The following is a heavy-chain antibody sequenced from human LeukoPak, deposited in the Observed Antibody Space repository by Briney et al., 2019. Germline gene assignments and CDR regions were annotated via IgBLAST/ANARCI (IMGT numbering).Heavy chain of an antibody. CDR1: GGSISSGGYY. Sequence: RPSETLSLTCTVSGGSISSGGYYWSWIRQHPGKGLEWIGYIYYSGSTYYNPSLKSRVTISVDTSKNQFSLKLSSVTAADTAVYYCARVSFADSSGWYPLFDYWGQGTLVTVSS. J-gene: IGHJ4*02. V-gene: IGHV4-31*03. D-gene: IGHD6-19*01. CDR2: IYYSGST. CDR3: ARVSFADSSGWYPLFDY.